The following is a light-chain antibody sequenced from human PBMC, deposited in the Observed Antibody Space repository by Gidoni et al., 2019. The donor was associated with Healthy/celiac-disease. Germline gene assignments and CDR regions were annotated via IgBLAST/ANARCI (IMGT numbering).Light chain of an antibody. Sequence: QSVLIQPASRPDAHRQRVTISCSGSSSNIGNSAVNWYQQVPGQAPKLLIYYDGLLPSGVSDRFSGSRSGSSASRAISGRQSEYEADYYSAAWDDSGNGGVFGGGTKLTVL. J-gene: IGLJ3*02. V-gene: IGLV1-36*01. CDR1: SSNIGNSA. CDR2: YDG. CDR3: AAWDDSGNGGV.